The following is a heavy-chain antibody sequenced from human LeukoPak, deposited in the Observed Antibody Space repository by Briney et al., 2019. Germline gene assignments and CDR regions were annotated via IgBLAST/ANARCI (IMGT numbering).Heavy chain of an antibody. CDR1: GFTFTDYW. Sequence: GGSLRLSCAVSGFTFTDYWMNWVRQAPGKGLEWVASIRQDGGEKSYVDSVKGRFTISRDNTKNSLFLQMSSLRAEDTAVYYCGRGGVGPGLYFDLWGQGTLVTVSS. V-gene: IGHV3-7*04. J-gene: IGHJ4*01. D-gene: IGHD2-2*01. CDR2: IRQDGGEK. CDR3: GRGGVGPGLYFDL.